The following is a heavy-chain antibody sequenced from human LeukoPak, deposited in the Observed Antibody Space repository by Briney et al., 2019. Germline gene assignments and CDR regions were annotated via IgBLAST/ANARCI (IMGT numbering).Heavy chain of an antibody. CDR1: GFTFSNYA. CDR2: ISYDGSKK. Sequence: PGGSLRLSCAASGFTFSNYAMHWVRQAPGKGLEWVAAISYDGSKKYYADSVKGRFTISRDNSKKTLYLQMNSLRAEDTAVYYCAELGITMIGGVWGKGTTVTISS. CDR3: AELGITMIGGV. J-gene: IGHJ6*04. D-gene: IGHD3-10*02. V-gene: IGHV3-30*04.